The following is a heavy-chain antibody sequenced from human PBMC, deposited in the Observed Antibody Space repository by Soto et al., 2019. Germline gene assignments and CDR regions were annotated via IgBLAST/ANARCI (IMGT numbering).Heavy chain of an antibody. Sequence: SVKVSCKASGGTFSSYAISWVRQAPGQGLEWMGGIIRIFSTANYAQKFQGRVTITADESTSTAYMELRSLRSDDTAVYYCARLWNYARFDPWGQGTLVTVSS. CDR1: GGTFSSYA. J-gene: IGHJ5*02. CDR2: IIRIFSTA. V-gene: IGHV1-69*13. D-gene: IGHD1-7*01. CDR3: ARLWNYARFDP.